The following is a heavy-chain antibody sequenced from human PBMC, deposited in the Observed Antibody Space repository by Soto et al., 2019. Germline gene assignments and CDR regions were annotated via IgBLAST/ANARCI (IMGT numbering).Heavy chain of an antibody. CDR3: AKDAVSANGEWDWFDP. V-gene: IGHV3-23*01. J-gene: IGHJ5*02. CDR1: GFTFSSYA. Sequence: PGGSLRLSCAASGFTFSSYAMTWVRQAPGKGLEWVSSIHGSAGGAYYSDSVQGRFTVSRADSQKTLFRQRTSLRVDDTAIYYCAKDAVSANGEWDWFDPWGQGILVTVSS. D-gene: IGHD2-21*02. CDR2: IHGSAGGA.